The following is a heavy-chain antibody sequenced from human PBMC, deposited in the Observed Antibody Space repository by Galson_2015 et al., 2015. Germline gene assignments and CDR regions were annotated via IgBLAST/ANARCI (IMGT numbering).Heavy chain of an antibody. J-gene: IGHJ6*02. CDR3: ARARSYGMDV. CDR1: GYGFTSDH. CDR2: IKTRDGGT. V-gene: IGHV1-46*01. Sequence: SVKVSCKASGYGFTSDHMHWVRQAPGQGLEWMGIIKTRDGGTSYAQRFQGRLTMTRDTSTSIVHMELSSLTSEDTAVYYCARARSYGMDVWGQGTTVTVSS.